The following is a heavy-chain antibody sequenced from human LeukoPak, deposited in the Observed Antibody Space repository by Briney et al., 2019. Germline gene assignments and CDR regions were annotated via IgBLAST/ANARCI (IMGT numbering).Heavy chain of an antibody. Sequence: GASVKVSCKASGYTFTGYYMHWVRQAPGQGLEWMGWINPNSGGTNYARKFQGRVTMTRDTSISTAYMELSRLRSDDTAVYYCARGPGIVGATDEDDAFDIWGQGTMVTVSS. CDR2: INPNSGGT. V-gene: IGHV1-2*02. J-gene: IGHJ3*02. CDR3: ARGPGIVGATDEDDAFDI. CDR1: GYTFTGYY. D-gene: IGHD1-26*01.